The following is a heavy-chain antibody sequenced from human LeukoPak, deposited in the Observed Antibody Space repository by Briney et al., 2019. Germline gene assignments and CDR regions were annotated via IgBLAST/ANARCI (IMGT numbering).Heavy chain of an antibody. CDR3: ARGYSYGYNWFDH. CDR2: IYYSGST. J-gene: IGHJ5*02. CDR1: GGPLCSSSYH. D-gene: IGHD5-18*01. V-gene: IGHV4-39*07. Sequence: SETLALICTVSGGPLCSSSYHWGWIRQPPGKGLEWIGSIYYSGSTNYNPSLKSRVIISVDTSKNQFSLKLSSVTAADTAVYYCARGYSYGYNWFDHWGQGTLVTVSS.